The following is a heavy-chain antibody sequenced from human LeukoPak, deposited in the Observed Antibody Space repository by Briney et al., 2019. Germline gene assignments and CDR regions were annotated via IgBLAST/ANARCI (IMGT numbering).Heavy chain of an antibody. CDR1: GFTFSHYW. CDR2: ISGSGGST. D-gene: IGHD3-10*02. V-gene: IGHV3-23*01. CDR3: AKYGVFGDTPRGHFDY. Sequence: GGSLRLSCAASGFTFSHYWMNWVRQAPGKGLEWVSAISGSGGSTYYADSVKGRFTISRGNSKNTLYLQMNSLRAEDTAVYYCAKYGVFGDTPRGHFDYWGQGTLVTVSS. J-gene: IGHJ4*02.